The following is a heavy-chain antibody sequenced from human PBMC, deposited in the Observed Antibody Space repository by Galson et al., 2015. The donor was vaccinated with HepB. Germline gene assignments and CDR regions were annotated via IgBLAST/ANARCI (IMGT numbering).Heavy chain of an antibody. CDR3: ARDAARNIVVVPAASWNWFDP. CDR2: ISSNGGST. CDR1: GFTFSSYA. J-gene: IGHJ5*02. V-gene: IGHV3-64*01. D-gene: IGHD2-2*01. Sequence: SLRLSCAASGFTFSSYAMHWVRQAPGKGLEYVSAISSNGGSTYYANSVKGRFTISRDNSKNTLYLQMGSLRAEDMAVYYCARDAARNIVVVPAASWNWFDPWGQGTLVTVSS.